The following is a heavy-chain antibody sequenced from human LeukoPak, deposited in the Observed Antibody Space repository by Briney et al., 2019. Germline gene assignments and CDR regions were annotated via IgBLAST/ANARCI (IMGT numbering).Heavy chain of an antibody. V-gene: IGHV4-61*02. CDR1: GGSISSSSYY. CDR2: IYTSGST. CDR3: ARGSLTYYYDSSGYYYYYYYMDV. J-gene: IGHJ6*03. D-gene: IGHD3-22*01. Sequence: SETLSLTCTVSGGSISSSSYYWSWIRQPAGKGLEWIGRIYTSGSTNYNPSLKSRVTMSVDTSKNQFSLKLSSVTAADTAVYYCARGSLTYYYDSSGYYYYYYYMDVWGKETTVTISS.